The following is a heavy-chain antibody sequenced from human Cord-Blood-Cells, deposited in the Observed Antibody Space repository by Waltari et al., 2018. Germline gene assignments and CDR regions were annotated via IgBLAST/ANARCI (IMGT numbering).Heavy chain of an antibody. CDR2: INHSGSP. D-gene: IGHD2-8*02. V-gene: IGHV4-34*01. J-gene: IGHJ4*02. CDR3: ASLVVGFDY. Sequence: QVQLQQWGAGLLKPSETLSLTCAVYGGSFSGYYWSWIRQPPGKGLEWIGEINHSGSPNSNPSLKSRVTISVDTSKNQFSLKLSSVTAAATAVYYCASLVVGFDYWGQGTLVTVSS. CDR1: GGSFSGYY.